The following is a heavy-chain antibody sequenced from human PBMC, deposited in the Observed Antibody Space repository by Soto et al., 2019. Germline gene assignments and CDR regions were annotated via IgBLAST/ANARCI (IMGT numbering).Heavy chain of an antibody. Sequence: GKGLEWMGWINPYNGNTNYAQKLQGWVTMTTDTSISTAYMELSRLRSDDTAVYYCARDRCGGDCYPDAFDIWGQGTIVTVSS. CDR3: ARDRCGGDCYPDAFDI. CDR2: INPYNGNT. D-gene: IGHD2-21*01. J-gene: IGHJ3*02. V-gene: IGHV1-2*04.